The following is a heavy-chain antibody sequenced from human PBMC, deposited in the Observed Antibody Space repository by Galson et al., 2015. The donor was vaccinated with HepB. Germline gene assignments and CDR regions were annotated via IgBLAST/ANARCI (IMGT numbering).Heavy chain of an antibody. J-gene: IGHJ6*02. D-gene: IGHD3-16*02. CDR3: ARTLYDYIWGNDRYYYGMDL. Sequence: SLRLSCAASGFAFDTHAMSWVRQAPGKGLEWVSTISNSGGTTYYVGSVKGRFTISRDNSKNTLFLQMNNLRAEDTAIYYCARTLYDYIWGNDRYYYGMDLWGRGTAVAVSS. CDR1: GFAFDTHA. CDR2: ISNSGGTT. V-gene: IGHV3-23*01.